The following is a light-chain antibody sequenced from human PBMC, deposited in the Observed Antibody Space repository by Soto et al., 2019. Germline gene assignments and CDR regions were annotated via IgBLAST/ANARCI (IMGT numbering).Light chain of an antibody. J-gene: IGLJ3*02. CDR1: DSNIGAGHD. CDR2: DPR. CDR3: QSYDNRRGGSEV. Sequence: QSVLTQPPSVSGAPGQRVSISCTGSDSNIGAGHDVHWYQQLPGAAPKLLIFDPRDRPSGVPDRFSGSKSGTSATLAITGPQAEDEADYSCQSYDNRRGGSEVFGGVTKVTVL. V-gene: IGLV1-40*01.